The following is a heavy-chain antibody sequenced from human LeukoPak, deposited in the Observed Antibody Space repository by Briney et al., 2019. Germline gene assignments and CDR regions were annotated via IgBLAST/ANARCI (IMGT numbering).Heavy chain of an antibody. CDR2: ISYDGNNK. Sequence: GGSLRLSCAASGFTFSSYAMHWVRQAPGKGLEWVAAISYDGNNKYYADSVKGRFTISRDNSKNTLYLQMNSLRAEDTAVYYCARGGAAGWGSLPDYWGQGTLVTVSS. CDR3: ARGGAAGWGSLPDY. V-gene: IGHV3-30*14. J-gene: IGHJ4*02. CDR1: GFTFSSYA. D-gene: IGHD6-13*01.